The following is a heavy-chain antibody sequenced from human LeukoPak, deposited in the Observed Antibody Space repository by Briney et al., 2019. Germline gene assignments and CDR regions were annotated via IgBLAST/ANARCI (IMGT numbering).Heavy chain of an antibody. CDR2: INPNSGGT. Sequence: ASVKVSCKASGYTFTGYYMHWVRQAPGQGLEWMGWINPNSGGTNYAQKFQGRGTMTRDTSISTAYMELSRLRSDDTAVYYCARLLALIDITHAFDIWGQGTMVTVSS. D-gene: IGHD1-20*01. V-gene: IGHV1-2*02. J-gene: IGHJ3*02. CDR1: GYTFTGYY. CDR3: ARLLALIDITHAFDI.